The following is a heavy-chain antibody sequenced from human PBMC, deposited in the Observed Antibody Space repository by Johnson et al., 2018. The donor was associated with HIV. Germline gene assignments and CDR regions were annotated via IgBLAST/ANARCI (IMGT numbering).Heavy chain of an antibody. CDR3: ASPPSGYDFWDGPNIFDV. J-gene: IGHJ3*01. D-gene: IGHD3-3*01. CDR2: ISYDGTNK. V-gene: IGHV3-30-3*01. Sequence: QVQLVESGGGVVQPGRSLRLSCAASGFPFRSYTVHWVRQAPGKGLEWVAVISYDGTNKYYADSVTGRFTISRDNSKNTLFLQMDSLRPEDTAIYYCASPPSGYDFWDGPNIFDVWGQGTMVSVAS. CDR1: GFPFRSYT.